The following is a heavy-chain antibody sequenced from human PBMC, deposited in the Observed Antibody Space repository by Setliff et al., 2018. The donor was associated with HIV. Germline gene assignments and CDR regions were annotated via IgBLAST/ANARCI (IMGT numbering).Heavy chain of an antibody. J-gene: IGHJ4*02. D-gene: IGHD6-19*01. Sequence: PSETLSLTCTVSGGSISSDDYYWNWIRQPPGKGLEWIGYITYSGSAYYNPSLKSRVTISIDTSNNQISLRLSSVTAADTAVYYCARSSGWSQYYFDYWGQGTLVTVSS. CDR3: ARSSGWSQYYFDY. V-gene: IGHV4-30-4*08. CDR2: ITYSGSA. CDR1: GGSISSDDYY.